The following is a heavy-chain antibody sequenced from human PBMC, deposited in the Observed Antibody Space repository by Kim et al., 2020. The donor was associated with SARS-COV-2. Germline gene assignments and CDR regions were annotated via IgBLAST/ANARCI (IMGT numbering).Heavy chain of an antibody. J-gene: IGHJ3*01. CDR2: INAGNGNT. CDR3: AREGHEGGYLT. V-gene: IGHV1-3*01. CDR1: GYTFTDYA. D-gene: IGHD3-22*01. Sequence: ASVKVSCKASGYTFTDYAIHWVRQAPGQRFEWMGWINAGNGNTSYSQKFQGRLTITRDTSASTAYMELNSLRSEDTAVYYCAREGHEGGYLTWGQGTMVTVSS.